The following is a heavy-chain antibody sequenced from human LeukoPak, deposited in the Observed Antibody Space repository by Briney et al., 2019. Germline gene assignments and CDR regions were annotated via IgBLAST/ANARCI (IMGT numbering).Heavy chain of an antibody. D-gene: IGHD5-18*01. CDR3: VKVDT. J-gene: IGHJ4*02. V-gene: IGHV3-7*01. CDR2: IKQDGSEK. Sequence: GGSPRLSCAASGFTFSGYWMSWVRQAPGKGLEWVANIKQDGSEKYYVDSVKGRFTISRDNAKNTLYLQMDSLSAEDTAVYYCVKVDTWGQGTLVTVSS. CDR1: GFTFSGYW.